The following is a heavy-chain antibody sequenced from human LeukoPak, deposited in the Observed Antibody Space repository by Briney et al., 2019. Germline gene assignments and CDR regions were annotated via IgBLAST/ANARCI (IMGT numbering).Heavy chain of an antibody. D-gene: IGHD2/OR15-2a*01. Sequence: GPVKVSCTASGYTFSDYYIHWLRQAPGQGLEWMGWINPKSGGTNYAQYFQGRVTMTRDTSSTTVYMDLTRLRSNDTAVYFCARPLGSLKEYWWFDPWGQGTLVTVSS. V-gene: IGHV1-2*02. CDR2: INPKSGGT. CDR1: GYTFSDYY. J-gene: IGHJ5*02. CDR3: ARPLGSLKEYWWFDP.